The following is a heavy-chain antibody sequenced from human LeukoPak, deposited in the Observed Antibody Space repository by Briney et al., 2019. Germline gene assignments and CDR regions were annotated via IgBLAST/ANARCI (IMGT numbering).Heavy chain of an antibody. CDR3: ARDPWVLRFLEWPRFDP. D-gene: IGHD3-3*01. CDR1: GYTFTGYY. Sequence: ASVKVSCKASGYTFTGYYVHWVRQAPGQGLGWMGWINPNSGGTNYAQKFQGRVTMTRDTSISTAYMELSRLRSDDTAVYYCARDPWVLRFLEWPRFDPWGQGTLVTVSS. V-gene: IGHV1-2*02. CDR2: INPNSGGT. J-gene: IGHJ5*02.